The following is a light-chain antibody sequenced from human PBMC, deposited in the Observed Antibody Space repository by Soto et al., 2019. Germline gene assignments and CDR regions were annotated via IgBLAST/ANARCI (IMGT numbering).Light chain of an antibody. CDR3: CSYAGGYTFV. CDR1: STDVGGYNY. Sequence: QSALTQPRSVAGSPGPSVTISCPGTSTDVGGYNYVSWYQQNPGKAPRLMIYDVSRRPSGVPDRVSGSKSGNTASLTISGLQAEDEADYYCCSYAGGYTFVFGTGTKLTVL. CDR2: DVS. J-gene: IGLJ1*01. V-gene: IGLV2-11*01.